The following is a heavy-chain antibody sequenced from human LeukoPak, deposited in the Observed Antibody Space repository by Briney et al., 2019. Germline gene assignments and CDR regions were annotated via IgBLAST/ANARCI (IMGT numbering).Heavy chain of an antibody. J-gene: IGHJ6*02. CDR2: IIPIFGTA. D-gene: IGHD3-10*01. Sequence: ASVKVSCKASGGTFSSYAISWVRQAPGQGLEWMGGIIPIFGTANYAQKFQGRVTITADESTSTAYMELSSLRSEDTAVYYCAPIIYGSGSSPYGIDVWGQGTTVTVSS. V-gene: IGHV1-69*13. CDR1: GGTFSSYA. CDR3: APIIYGSGSSPYGIDV.